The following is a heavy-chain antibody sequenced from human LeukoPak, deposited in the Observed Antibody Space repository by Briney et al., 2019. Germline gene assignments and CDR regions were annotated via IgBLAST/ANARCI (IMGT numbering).Heavy chain of an antibody. J-gene: IGHJ4*02. CDR1: GYTFTDSY. V-gene: IGHV1-2*02. D-gene: IGHD1-14*01. CDR3: VRQVSDY. Sequence: GASVKVSCKASGYTFTDSYIHWVRQAPGQGLEWMGWINCNNGGTNYAQKFQDRVTMTRDTSISTAYMELSRLRSDDTAIYFCVRQVSDYWGQGTLVIVSS. CDR2: INCNNGGT.